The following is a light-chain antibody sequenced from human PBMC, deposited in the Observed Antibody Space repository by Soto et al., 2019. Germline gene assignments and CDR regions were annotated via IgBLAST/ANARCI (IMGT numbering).Light chain of an antibody. V-gene: IGKV1-12*01. J-gene: IGKJ2*01. Sequence: DIQLTQSPSSVSASVGDRVTITCRASQAITTWLAWYQQKPGKAPKLLIYAAASLQSGVPSRFSGSGSGTDFTLTISSLQPEDFATYYCQQAHSFPYTFGQGTKVDIK. CDR1: QAITTW. CDR3: QQAHSFPYT. CDR2: AAA.